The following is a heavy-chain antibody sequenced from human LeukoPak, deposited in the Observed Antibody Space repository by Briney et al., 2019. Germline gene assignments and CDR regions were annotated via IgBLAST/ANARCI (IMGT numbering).Heavy chain of an antibody. CDR1: GFSFSVYY. V-gene: IGHV3-11*01. Sequence: PGGSLRLSCAACGFSFSVYYMIWIRQAPGKGLEWVSYISSSGTTIYYADSVKGRFPISRDNAKNSLYLQRNSLRAEDTAVYYCARNRGDGGYDSDYWGEGSLVTVSS. J-gene: IGHJ4*02. CDR3: ARNRGDGGYDSDY. D-gene: IGHD5-12*01. CDR2: ISSSGTTI.